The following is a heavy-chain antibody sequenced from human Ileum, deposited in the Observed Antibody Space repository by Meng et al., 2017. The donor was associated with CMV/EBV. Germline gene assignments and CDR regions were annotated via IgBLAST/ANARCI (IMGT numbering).Heavy chain of an antibody. CDR3: AKSLVDTAMDLDE. J-gene: IGHJ4*02. V-gene: IGHV3-23*01. D-gene: IGHD5-18*01. Sequence: GESLKISCAASGFTFSSFAMTWVRQALGKGLEWVSTIDSSDRTYYADSVKGRFTISRDNSKNTLHLQMNSLRAEDTAVYYCAKSLVDTAMDLDEWSQETLVTVSS. CDR2: IDSSDRT. CDR1: GFTFSSFA.